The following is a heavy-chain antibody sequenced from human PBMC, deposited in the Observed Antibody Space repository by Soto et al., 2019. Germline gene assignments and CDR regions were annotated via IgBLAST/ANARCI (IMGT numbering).Heavy chain of an antibody. D-gene: IGHD1-26*01. CDR1: GGTFSSYA. Sequence: QVQLVQSGAEVKKPGSSVKVSCKASGGTFSSYAISWVRQAPGQGLEWMGGIIPIFGTANYAQKFQGRVTITADESTSTAYMELSSLRSEDTAVYYCARTWEGATLISSYYGMDVWGQGTTVTVSS. CDR2: IIPIFGTA. V-gene: IGHV1-69*01. J-gene: IGHJ6*02. CDR3: ARTWEGATLISSYYGMDV.